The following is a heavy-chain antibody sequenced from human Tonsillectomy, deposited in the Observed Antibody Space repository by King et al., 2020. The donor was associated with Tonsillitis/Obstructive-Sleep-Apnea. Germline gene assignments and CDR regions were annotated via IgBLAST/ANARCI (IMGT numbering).Heavy chain of an antibody. CDR2: IKSKTDGGTT. CDR3: TTISGVKAAGRNYCYYMDV. D-gene: IGHD2-15*01. V-gene: IGHV3-15*01. CDR1: GLTFNHAW. Sequence: EVQLVESGGGLVKPGGSLRLSCAASGLTFNHAWMSWVRQGPGEELEWVGRIKSKTDGGTTDYATPVKGRFSISRDDSNNTLYLQMNSLKTEDTGVYYCTTISGVKAAGRNYCYYMDVWGKGTTVTVSS. J-gene: IGHJ6*03.